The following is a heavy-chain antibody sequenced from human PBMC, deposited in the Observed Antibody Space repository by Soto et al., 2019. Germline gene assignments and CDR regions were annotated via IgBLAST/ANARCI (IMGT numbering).Heavy chain of an antibody. CDR3: AISVVPAAIGFGYYYYGMDV. CDR2: ITIIFGTA. Sequence: QVQLVQSGAEVKKPGSSVKVSCKASGGTSSSNAISWVRQAPGQGLEWMGGITIIFGTANYAQKFQGRVTITADESTTTAYMELSSLRSEDTAVYYCAISVVPAAIGFGYYYYGMDVWGQGTTVTVSS. D-gene: IGHD2-2*02. V-gene: IGHV1-69*01. CDR1: GGTSSSNA. J-gene: IGHJ6*02.